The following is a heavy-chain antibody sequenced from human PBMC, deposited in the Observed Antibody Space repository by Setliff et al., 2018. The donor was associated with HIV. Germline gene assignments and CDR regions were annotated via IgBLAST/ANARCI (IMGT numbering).Heavy chain of an antibody. J-gene: IGHJ4*02. D-gene: IGHD3-3*01. CDR2: TSYDGTYR. CDR1: GFTFRNYG. CDR3: ARVGLWSHYSPDY. V-gene: IGHV3-30*03. Sequence: GGSLRLSCTASGFTFRNYGMNWVRQAPGKGLKWVAITSYDGTYRHYADSVRGRFTISRDDAKNSLYLEMNSLRVEDTAVYYCARVGLWSHYSPDYWGQGTLVTVSS.